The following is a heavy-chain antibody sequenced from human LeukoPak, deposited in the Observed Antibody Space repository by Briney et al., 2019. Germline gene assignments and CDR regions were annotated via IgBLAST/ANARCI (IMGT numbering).Heavy chain of an antibody. CDR1: GFTFSSYS. D-gene: IGHD3-10*01. Sequence: GGSLRLSCAASGFTFSSYSMNWVRQAPGKGLEWVSSISSSSSYIYYADSVKGRFTISRDNAKNSLYLQMNSLRAEDTAVYYCARKKRITMVRGVRKNDAFDIWGQGTMVTVSS. V-gene: IGHV3-21*01. CDR3: ARKKRITMVRGVRKNDAFDI. CDR2: ISSSSSYI. J-gene: IGHJ3*02.